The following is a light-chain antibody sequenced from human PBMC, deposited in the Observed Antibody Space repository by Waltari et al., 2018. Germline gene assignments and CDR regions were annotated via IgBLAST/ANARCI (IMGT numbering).Light chain of an antibody. J-gene: IGKJ1*01. CDR2: GAS. CDR1: HGIINY. CDR3: QKYDNAPWT. Sequence: DVQMTQSPSSLSASVGDRVTITSRARHGIINYLAWYQQKPGKVPKRLIYGASTLQTGVPSRFSGSGSGTVFTLTSSSLQPEDVATYYCQKYDNAPWTFGQGTKVEIK. V-gene: IGKV1-27*01.